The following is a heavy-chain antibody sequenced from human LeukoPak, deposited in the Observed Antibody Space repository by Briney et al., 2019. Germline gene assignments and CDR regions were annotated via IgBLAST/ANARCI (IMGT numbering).Heavy chain of an antibody. V-gene: IGHV3-33*01. D-gene: IGHD6-6*01. Sequence: GRSLRLSCAASGFTFSSYGMHWVRQAPGKGLEWVAVIWYDGSNKYYADSVKGRFTISRDNSKNTLYLQMNSLRAEDTAVYYCARDPRGQLGRPGIYWGQGTLVTVSS. CDR1: GFTFSSYG. CDR2: IWYDGSNK. J-gene: IGHJ4*02. CDR3: ARDPRGQLGRPGIY.